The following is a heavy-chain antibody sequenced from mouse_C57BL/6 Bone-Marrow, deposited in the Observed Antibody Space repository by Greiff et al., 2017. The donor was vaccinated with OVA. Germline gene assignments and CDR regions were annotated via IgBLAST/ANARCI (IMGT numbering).Heavy chain of an antibody. CDR3: ARHENYGSSGYFDY. D-gene: IGHD1-1*01. Sequence: QLQQSGAELEKPGASVKLSCKASGYTFTEYTIHWVKQRSGQGLEWFGWFYPGSGSIKYNEKFKDKATLTADKSSSTVYMELSRLTSEDAAVYFCARHENYGSSGYFDYWGQGTTLTVSS. J-gene: IGHJ2*01. V-gene: IGHV1-62-2*01. CDR1: GYTFTEYT. CDR2: FYPGSGSI.